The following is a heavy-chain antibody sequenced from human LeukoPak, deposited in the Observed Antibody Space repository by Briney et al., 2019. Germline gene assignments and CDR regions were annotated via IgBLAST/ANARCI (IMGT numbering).Heavy chain of an antibody. Sequence: SETLSLTCAVSGASFSGYYWTWIRQPPGKGLEWIGEINHSGNTNYSPSLKSRVSMSVDTSKKQFSLKLRSVTAADTAVYYCARAPFWGSGMDVWGQGTTVTVSS. CDR2: INHSGNT. CDR1: GASFSGYY. J-gene: IGHJ6*02. D-gene: IGHD3-16*01. CDR3: ARAPFWGSGMDV. V-gene: IGHV4-34*01.